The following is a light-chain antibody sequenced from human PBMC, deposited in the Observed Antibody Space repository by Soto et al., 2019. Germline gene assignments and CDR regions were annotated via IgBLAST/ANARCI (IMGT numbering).Light chain of an antibody. CDR1: QSISSW. V-gene: IGKV1-5*01. J-gene: IGKJ2*01. CDR3: QQYKSYLYT. CDR2: DAS. Sequence: DIQMTQSPSTLSASVGDRVTITCRASQSISSWLAWYQQKPGKAPKLLIYDASSLESGVPSRFSGSGSGTEFTLTISSVQPDDFATYYCQQYKSYLYTFGQGTKLEIK.